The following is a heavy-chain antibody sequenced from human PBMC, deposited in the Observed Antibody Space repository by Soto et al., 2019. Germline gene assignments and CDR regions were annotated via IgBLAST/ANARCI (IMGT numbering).Heavy chain of an antibody. CDR1: GFTFSSYA. V-gene: IGHV3-23*01. J-gene: IGHJ6*03. CDR2: ISGSGGST. D-gene: IGHD3-3*01. Sequence: GGSLRLSCAASGFTFSSYAMSWVRQAPGKGLEWVSAISGSGGSTYYADSVKGRFTISRDNSKNTLYLQMNSLRAEDTAVYYCARGPGRRPTIFGVGGYYYYYMDVWGKGTTVTVSS. CDR3: ARGPGRRPTIFGVGGYYYYYMDV.